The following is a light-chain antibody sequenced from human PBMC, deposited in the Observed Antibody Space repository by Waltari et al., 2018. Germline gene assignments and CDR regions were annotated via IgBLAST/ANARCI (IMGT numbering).Light chain of an antibody. CDR1: QSVSSS. V-gene: IGKV3-20*01. CDR2: GAA. CDR3: QQYSSWSHDS. Sequence: EIVLTQSPATLSLSLGERATLSCRASQSVSSSLAWYQQKPGQAPRPLIYGAASRATGIPDRFSGSESGTGFTITISSLEPEDLAVYYCQQYSSWSHDSFGQGTKVEIK. J-gene: IGKJ2*03.